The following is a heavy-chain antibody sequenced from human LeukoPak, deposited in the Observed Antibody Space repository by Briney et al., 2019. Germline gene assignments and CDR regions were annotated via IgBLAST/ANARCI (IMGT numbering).Heavy chain of an antibody. CDR1: GGSFSDFY. V-gene: IGHV4-34*01. CDR3: ARARPNYDILTGYYMDAFDI. Sequence: PSETLSLTRAVYGGSFSDFYWNWIRQPPGKGLEWIGETNPGGNTNYNPSLKSRVTISVDTSKNQVSLKLSSVTAADTAVYYCARARPNYDILTGYYMDAFDIWGQGTMVTVSS. J-gene: IGHJ3*02. D-gene: IGHD3-9*01. CDR2: TNPGGNT.